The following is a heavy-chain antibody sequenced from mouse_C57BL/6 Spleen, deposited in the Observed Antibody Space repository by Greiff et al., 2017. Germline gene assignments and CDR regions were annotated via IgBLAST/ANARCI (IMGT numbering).Heavy chain of an antibody. CDR2: FYPRSGNT. CDR3: ARLDCGSSYYAMDY. Sequence: QVQLQQSGAELARPGASVKLSCKASGYTFTSYGISWVKQRTGQGLEWIGEFYPRSGNTYYNEKFKGKATLTADKSSSTTYMGLRNLTSKDSAVYFCARLDCGSSYYAMDYWGQGTSVTVSS. J-gene: IGHJ4*01. CDR1: GYTFTSYG. D-gene: IGHD1-1*01. V-gene: IGHV1-81*01.